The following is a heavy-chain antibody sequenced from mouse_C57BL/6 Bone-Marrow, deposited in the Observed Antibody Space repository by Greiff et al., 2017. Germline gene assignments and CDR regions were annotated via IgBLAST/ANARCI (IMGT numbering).Heavy chain of an antibody. CDR3: ARDYYYYAMDY. Sequence: QVQLQQPGAELVKPGASVKLSCKASGYTFTSYWMQWVKQRPGQGLEWIGEIDPSDSYTNYNQKFKGKATLPVDTSSSTAYMQLSSLTSEDSAVYYCARDYYYYAMDYWGQGTSVTVSS. V-gene: IGHV1-50*01. D-gene: IGHD2-13*01. CDR1: GYTFTSYW. J-gene: IGHJ4*01. CDR2: IDPSDSYT.